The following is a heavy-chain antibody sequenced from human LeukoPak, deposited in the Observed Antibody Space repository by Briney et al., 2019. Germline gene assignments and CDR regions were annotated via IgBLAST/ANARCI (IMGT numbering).Heavy chain of an antibody. CDR1: GFIFSNAW. CDR3: AKGRRVAVADTFDY. V-gene: IGHV3-23*01. Sequence: GGSLRLSCVGSGFIFSNAWMSWVRQAPGKGLEWVSSISGSGSTTYYADSVKGRFTISRDNSKKTLYLRMNSLRAEDTAVYYCAKGRRVAVADTFDYWGQGTLVTVSS. J-gene: IGHJ4*02. CDR2: ISGSGSTT. D-gene: IGHD6-19*01.